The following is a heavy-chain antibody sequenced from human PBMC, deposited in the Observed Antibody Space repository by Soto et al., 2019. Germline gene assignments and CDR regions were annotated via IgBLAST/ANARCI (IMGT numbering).Heavy chain of an antibody. D-gene: IGHD4-4*01. V-gene: IGHV1-18*01. J-gene: IGHJ6*02. CDR3: VMVDNYVTPTPQDV. Sequence: QVQLVQSGDEVKKPGASVKVSCKASGYIFVNYGIAWVRQAPGQGLEWMGWISPYTGNTHSATKVQGRLTMTTDTYTSTAYTDLGSLTSDDTAVYYCVMVDNYVTPTPQDVWGQGTTVTVSS. CDR1: GYIFVNYG. CDR2: ISPYTGNT.